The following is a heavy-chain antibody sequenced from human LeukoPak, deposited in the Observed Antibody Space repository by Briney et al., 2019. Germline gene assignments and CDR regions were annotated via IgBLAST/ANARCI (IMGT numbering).Heavy chain of an antibody. CDR2: IYYSGST. CDR3: ARGYCSGGSCYYFDY. D-gene: IGHD2-15*01. J-gene: IGHJ4*02. CDR1: GGSISSYY. Sequence: SETLSLTCTVSGGSISSYYWSWIRQPPGKGLEWIGYIYYSGSTNYNPSLKSRVTISVDTSKNQFSLKLSSVTAADTAVYYCARGYCSGGSCYYFDYCGQGTLVTVSS. V-gene: IGHV4-59*01.